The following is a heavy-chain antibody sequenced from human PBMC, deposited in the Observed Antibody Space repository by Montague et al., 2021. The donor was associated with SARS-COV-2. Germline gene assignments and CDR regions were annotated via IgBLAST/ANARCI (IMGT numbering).Heavy chain of an antibody. D-gene: IGHD5-18*01. CDR2: IYYSGST. Sequence: TLSLTCTVSGGSISDGGYSWTWIRQPPGKGLEWIGCIYYSGSTFYNPSLKSRLTISVDTSKNQFSLKLSSVTAADTAVYYCAREGGRFPLWLRGDDACALWGQGTMVTVSS. CDR1: GGSISDGGYS. V-gene: IGHV4-31*03. CDR3: AREGGRFPLWLRGDDACAL. J-gene: IGHJ3*01.